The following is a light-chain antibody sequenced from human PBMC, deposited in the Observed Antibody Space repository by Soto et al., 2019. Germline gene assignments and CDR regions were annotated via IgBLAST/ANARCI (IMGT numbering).Light chain of an antibody. CDR3: QQYDSLPFT. J-gene: IGKJ4*01. CDR2: DAS. Sequence: DIQMTQSPSSLSASVGDRVTITCQASQDIDKYLSWYQQKPGKAPKLLIYDASNFETGVPSRFSGSGFGTDFTFTITSLQPEDIATYYCQQYDSLPFTFGGGTKLEIK. V-gene: IGKV1-33*01. CDR1: QDIDKY.